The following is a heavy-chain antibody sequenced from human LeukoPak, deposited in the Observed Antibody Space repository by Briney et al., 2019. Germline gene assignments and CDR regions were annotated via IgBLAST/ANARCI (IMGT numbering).Heavy chain of an antibody. Sequence: HGESLNICRRGTGLTFNTYWIGCVRQMPGKGLGWMGVIYPGESETSYNPSFQGPVTISAAKSITTAYLPWSRPKASPTSMYYLARYWRRSFFDSGGEGTLVTVPS. CDR2: IYPGESET. V-gene: IGHV5-51*01. D-gene: IGHD3-3*01. CDR1: GLTFNTYW. CDR3: ARYWRRSFFDS. J-gene: IGHJ4*02.